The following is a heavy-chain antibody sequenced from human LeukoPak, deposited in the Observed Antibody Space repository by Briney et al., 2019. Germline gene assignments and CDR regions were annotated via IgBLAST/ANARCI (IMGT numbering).Heavy chain of an antibody. V-gene: IGHV3-11*01. Sequence: GGSLRLSCAASGFTFSDYYMTRLRQAPGKGLEWLSYISNGGDTVFYADSVKGRFTVSRDNAKRSLYLQIESLRDDDTAVYHCALGTINKDYYFGMDVWGQGTTVTVSS. J-gene: IGHJ6*02. CDR1: GFTFSDYY. CDR2: ISNGGDTV. D-gene: IGHD2-8*01. CDR3: ALGTINKDYYFGMDV.